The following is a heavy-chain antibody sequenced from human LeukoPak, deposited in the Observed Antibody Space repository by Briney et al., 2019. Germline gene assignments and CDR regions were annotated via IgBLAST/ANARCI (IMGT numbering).Heavy chain of an antibody. D-gene: IGHD3-22*01. V-gene: IGHV3-23*01. J-gene: IGHJ4*02. CDR3: AKDCILYDSSGLLDY. Sequence: GGSLRLSCAASGFTFSSYAMSWVRQAPGKGLEWVSAISGSGGSTYYADSVKGRFTISRDNSKNTPYLQMNSLRAEDTAVYYCAKDCILYDSSGLLDYWGQGTLVTVSS. CDR2: ISGSGGST. CDR1: GFTFSSYA.